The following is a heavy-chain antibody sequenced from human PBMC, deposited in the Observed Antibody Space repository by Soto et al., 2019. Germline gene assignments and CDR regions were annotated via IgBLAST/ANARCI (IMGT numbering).Heavy chain of an antibody. CDR2: IYRTGST. J-gene: IGHJ4*02. V-gene: IGHV4-4*02. D-gene: IGHD1-7*01. CDR3: ASRDPGTSVDY. Sequence: SATLSLTCTVSGGSFTSNNWWTWVRQPPGQGLEWIGEIYRTGSTNYNPSLKSRVTISLDKSENQFSLKVTSLTAADTAVYYCASRDPGTSVDYWGQGTLVTVSS. CDR1: GGSFTSNNW.